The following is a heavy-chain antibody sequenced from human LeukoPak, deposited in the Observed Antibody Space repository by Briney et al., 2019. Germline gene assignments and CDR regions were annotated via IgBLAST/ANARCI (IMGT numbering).Heavy chain of an antibody. CDR2: MNPNSGNT. V-gene: IGHV1-8*03. CDR1: GYTFTSYD. J-gene: IGHJ5*02. D-gene: IGHD6-6*01. CDR3: ARWYSSSSGLDWFDP. Sequence: ASVKVSCKASGYTFTSYDINWVRQATGQGLEWMGWMNPNSGNTGYAQKFQGRVTITRNTSISTAYMELSRLRSDDTAVYYCARWYSSSSGLDWFDPWGQGTLVTVSS.